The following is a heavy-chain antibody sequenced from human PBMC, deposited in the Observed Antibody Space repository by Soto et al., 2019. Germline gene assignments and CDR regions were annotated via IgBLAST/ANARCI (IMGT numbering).Heavy chain of an antibody. CDR2: ISYDGSDI. CDR1: GFIFSNYG. D-gene: IGHD5-12*01. J-gene: IGHJ4*02. V-gene: IGHV3-30*02. Sequence: VGSLRLSCVGSGFIFSNYGMHWVRQAPGKGLEWVAFISYDGSDILYADSVKGRFTISRDNSKSTLFLHMNRPTAEDTAIYYCATSDGYKTDYWGQGTLVTVSS. CDR3: ATSDGYKTDY.